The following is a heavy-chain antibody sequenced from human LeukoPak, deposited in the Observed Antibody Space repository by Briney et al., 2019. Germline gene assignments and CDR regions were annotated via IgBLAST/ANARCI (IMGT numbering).Heavy chain of an antibody. J-gene: IGHJ6*04. V-gene: IGHV5-51*01. Sequence: GESLKISCKGSGYSFTSYWIGWVRQMPGKGLEWMEIIYPGDSDTRYSPSFQGQVTISADKSISTAYLQWSSLKASDTAMYYCARRSYCSSTSCYSSYYYYYGMDVWGKGTTVTVSS. CDR1: GYSFTSYW. CDR3: ARRSYCSSTSCYSSYYYYYGMDV. CDR2: IYPGDSDT. D-gene: IGHD2-2*01.